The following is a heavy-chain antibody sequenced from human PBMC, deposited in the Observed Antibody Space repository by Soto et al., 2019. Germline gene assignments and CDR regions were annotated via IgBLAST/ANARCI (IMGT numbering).Heavy chain of an antibody. CDR1: GGTFSGYC. V-gene: IGHV4-34*01. Sequence: SETLSFTCAVYGGTFSGYCWSWIRQPPGKGLEWMGEMKHSGSTNYTRSLKSRVTISVETSKNQFSLKLSSVTAADTAVYYCARGRGTVTTVAFDIWGQGTMVSVSS. CDR2: MKHSGST. J-gene: IGHJ3*02. CDR3: ARGRGTVTTVAFDI. D-gene: IGHD4-17*01.